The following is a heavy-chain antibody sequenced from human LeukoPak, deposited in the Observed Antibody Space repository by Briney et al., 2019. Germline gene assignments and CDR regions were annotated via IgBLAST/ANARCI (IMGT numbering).Heavy chain of an antibody. CDR1: GGTFSSYA. J-gene: IGHJ5*02. CDR2: IIPIFGTA. Sequence: SVKVSCKASGGTFSSYAISWVRQAPGQGLEWMGGIIPIFGTANYAQKFQGRVTITADKSTSTAYMELSSLRSEDTAVYCCARVTAKVFEGFDPWGQGTLVTVSS. CDR3: ARVTAKVFEGFDP. D-gene: IGHD5-18*01. V-gene: IGHV1-69*06.